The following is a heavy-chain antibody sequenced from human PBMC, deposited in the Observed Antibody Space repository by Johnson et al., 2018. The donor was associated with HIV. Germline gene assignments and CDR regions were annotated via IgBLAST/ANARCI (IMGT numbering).Heavy chain of an antibody. CDR1: GSTVSSTH. J-gene: IGHJ3*01. V-gene: IGHV3-66*02. D-gene: IGHD3-10*01. CDR2: IFSVGRA. CDR3: YCTDHFGAGSESKGTFDA. Sequence: VQLVESGGGLVQPGGSLRLPCAASGSTVSSTHISCARQAPGKGLEWDEVIFSVGRASYAASGKDRVTISRDNSKNTLYLQMTSLRQDDTAVYSCYCTDHFGAGSESKGTFDAWGQGTMVTVSS.